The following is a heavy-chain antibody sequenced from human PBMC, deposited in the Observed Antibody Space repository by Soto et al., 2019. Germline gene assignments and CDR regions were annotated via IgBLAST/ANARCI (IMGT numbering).Heavy chain of an antibody. CDR3: ARDIEPPGLFFDY. J-gene: IGHJ4*02. Sequence: GGSLRLSCAASGFTFSDYYMSWIRRAPGKGLEWVSYIDFTSNSIYYADSVKGRFTISRDNAKNSLYLQMNSLRAEDTAVYYCARDIEPPGLFFDYWGQGTLVTVSS. CDR1: GFTFSDYY. D-gene: IGHD6-13*01. CDR2: IDFTSNSI. V-gene: IGHV3-11*01.